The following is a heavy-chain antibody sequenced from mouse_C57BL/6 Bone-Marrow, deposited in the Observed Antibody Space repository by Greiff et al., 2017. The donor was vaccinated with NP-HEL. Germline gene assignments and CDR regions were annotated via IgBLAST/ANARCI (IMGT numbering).Heavy chain of an antibody. J-gene: IGHJ1*03. CDR1: GFTFSDYY. V-gene: IGHV5-12*01. CDR2: ISNGGGST. Sequence: EVQLQESGGGLVQPGGSLKLSCAASGFTFSDYYMYWVRQTPEKRLEWVAYISNGGGSTYYPDTVKGRFTISRDNAKNTLYLQMSRLKSEDTAMYYCARRDYGYFDVWGTGTTVTVSS. CDR3: ARRDYGYFDV.